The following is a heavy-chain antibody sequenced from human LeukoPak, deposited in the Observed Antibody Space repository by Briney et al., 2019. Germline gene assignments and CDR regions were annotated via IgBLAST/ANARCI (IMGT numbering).Heavy chain of an antibody. CDR2: ISSSGSAI. V-gene: IGHV3-48*03. D-gene: IGHD6-19*01. Sequence: GGSLSLSCAASGFTFSSYEMNWVRQAPGKGLEWVSKISSSGSAIYYAASVKGRFTISRDNAKSTLYLQMNSLRAEDTAVYYCARGGSLGYWGQGTLVTVSS. CDR3: ARGGSLGY. J-gene: IGHJ4*02. CDR1: GFTFSSYE.